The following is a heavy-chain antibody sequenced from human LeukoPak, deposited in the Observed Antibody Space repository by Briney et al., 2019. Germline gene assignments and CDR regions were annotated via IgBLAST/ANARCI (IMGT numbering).Heavy chain of an antibody. J-gene: IGHJ5*02. Sequence: ASVKVSCKVSGYTLTELSMHWVRRAPGKGLEWMGGFDPEDGETIYAQKFQGRVTMTEDTSTDTAYMELSSLRSEDTAVYYCAKSFTIFGVVIKGYNWFDPWGQGTLVTVSS. V-gene: IGHV1-24*01. CDR1: GYTLTELS. CDR2: FDPEDGET. D-gene: IGHD3-3*01. CDR3: AKSFTIFGVVIKGYNWFDP.